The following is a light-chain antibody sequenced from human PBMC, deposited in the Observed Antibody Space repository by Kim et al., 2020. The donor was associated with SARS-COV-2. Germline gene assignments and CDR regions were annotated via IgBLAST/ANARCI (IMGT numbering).Light chain of an antibody. CDR2: GTS. Sequence: DIQMTQSPSSLSASVGDRVTITCLATEGIDTYLAWFQQKPGRAPKSLIYGTSSLQSGVPSRFSGSGIGTDFTLTISSLQPEDFATYYCQQYKTYPWTFGQGTKVDIK. CDR1: EGIDTY. CDR3: QQYKTYPWT. J-gene: IGKJ1*01. V-gene: IGKV1-16*01.